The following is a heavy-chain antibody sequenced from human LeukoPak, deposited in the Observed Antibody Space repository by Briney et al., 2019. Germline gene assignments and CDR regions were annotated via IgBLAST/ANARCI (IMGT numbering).Heavy chain of an antibody. CDR1: GGSISSGSYY. Sequence: SQTLSLTCTVSGGSISSGSYYWSWIRQPAGKGLEWIGRIYTCGSTNYNPSLKSRVTISVDTSKNQFSLKLSSVTAADTAVYYCAREEQLVLDNWFDPWGQGTLVTVSS. D-gene: IGHD6-6*01. CDR2: IYTCGST. V-gene: IGHV4-61*02. CDR3: AREEQLVLDNWFDP. J-gene: IGHJ5*02.